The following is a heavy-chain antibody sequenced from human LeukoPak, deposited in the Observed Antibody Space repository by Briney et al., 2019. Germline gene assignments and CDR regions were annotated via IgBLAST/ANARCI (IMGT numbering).Heavy chain of an antibody. J-gene: IGHJ6*02. Sequence: SVKVSCKASGGTFSSYAISWVRQAPGQGLEWMGGIIPIFGTANYAQKLQGRVTMTTDTSTSTAYMELRSLRSDDTAVYYCARDDGVVVIPLYGMDVWGQGTTVTVSS. CDR1: GGTFSSYA. CDR2: IIPIFGTA. V-gene: IGHV1-69*05. D-gene: IGHD3-22*01. CDR3: ARDDGVVVIPLYGMDV.